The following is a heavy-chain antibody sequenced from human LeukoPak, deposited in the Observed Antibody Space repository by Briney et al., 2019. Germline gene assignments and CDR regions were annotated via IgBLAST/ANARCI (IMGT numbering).Heavy chain of an antibody. J-gene: IGHJ3*02. V-gene: IGHV3-23*01. CDR1: GFTFSNAW. Sequence: GGSLRLSCAASGFTFSNAWMSWVRQAPGKGLEWVSGISGSGGSTYYADSVKGRLTISRDNSKNTLYLQMNSLRAEDTAVYYCAKGSSSWYGDAFDIWGQGTMVTVSS. D-gene: IGHD6-13*01. CDR3: AKGSSSWYGDAFDI. CDR2: ISGSGGST.